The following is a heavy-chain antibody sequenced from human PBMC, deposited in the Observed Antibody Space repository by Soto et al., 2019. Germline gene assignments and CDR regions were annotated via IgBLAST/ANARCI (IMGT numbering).Heavy chain of an antibody. V-gene: IGHV4-30-4*01. Sequence: SETLSLTCTVSGGSISSGDYYWSWIRQPPGKGLEWIGYIYYSGSTYYNPSLKSRVTISVDTSKNQFSLKLSSVTAADTAVYYCARDAYYYVSSGYYGPQIWFEPWGQGTLITVPP. CDR2: IYYSGST. J-gene: IGHJ5*02. CDR3: ARDAYYYVSSGYYGPQIWFEP. D-gene: IGHD3-22*01. CDR1: GGSISSGDYY.